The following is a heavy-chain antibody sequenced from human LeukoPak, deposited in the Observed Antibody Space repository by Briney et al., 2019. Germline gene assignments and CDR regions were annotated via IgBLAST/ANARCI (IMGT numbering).Heavy chain of an antibody. V-gene: IGHV1-18*01. D-gene: IGHD2-15*01. Sequence: ASVKVSCKASGYAFPNYGISWVRQAPGQGLEWMGWISAYNGNTNYAQKLQGRVTMTTDTSTSTAYMELRSLRSDDTAVYYCARDAALGPFDYWGQGTLVTVSS. CDR3: ARDAALGPFDY. CDR2: ISAYNGNT. J-gene: IGHJ4*02. CDR1: GYAFPNYG.